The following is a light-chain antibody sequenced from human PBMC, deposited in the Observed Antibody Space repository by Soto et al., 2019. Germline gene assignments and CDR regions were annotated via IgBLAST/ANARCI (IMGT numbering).Light chain of an antibody. J-gene: IGKJ1*01. CDR3: QQYGSPPKT. V-gene: IGKV3-20*01. CDR2: GAS. CDR1: QSVSSN. Sequence: VVLTQSPDTLSVSPVERATLSCRASQSVSSNLAWCQQRPGQAPRLLIYGASTRATGIPARFRGSGSGTAFTLTISRLEPEDFAVYYCQQYGSPPKTFGQGTKVDIK.